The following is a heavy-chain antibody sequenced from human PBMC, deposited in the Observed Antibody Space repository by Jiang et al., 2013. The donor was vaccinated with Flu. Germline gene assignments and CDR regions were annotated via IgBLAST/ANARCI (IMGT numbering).Heavy chain of an antibody. Sequence: EWVSVISGRDDSTFYADSVKGRFTISRDNSKNTLYLRMHSLRADDTAVYYCAKDFTNFYDSSGYYYFDYWGQGTQVIVSA. D-gene: IGHD3-22*01. CDR3: AKDFTNFYDSSGYYYFDY. J-gene: IGHJ4*02. CDR2: ISGRDDST. V-gene: IGHV3-23*01.